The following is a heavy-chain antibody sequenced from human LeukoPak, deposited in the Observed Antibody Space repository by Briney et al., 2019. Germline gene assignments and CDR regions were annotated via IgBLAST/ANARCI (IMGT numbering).Heavy chain of an antibody. Sequence: SGAMSLTCTVSGGSISSYYWSWIRQPPGKGLEWIGYIYTSGSTNYNPSLKSRVTISVDTSKNQFSLKLSSVTAADTAVYYCARRYSGYEGWFDPWGQGTLVTVSS. CDR3: ARRYSGYEGWFDP. D-gene: IGHD5-12*01. V-gene: IGHV4-4*09. CDR1: GGSISSYY. J-gene: IGHJ5*02. CDR2: IYTSGST.